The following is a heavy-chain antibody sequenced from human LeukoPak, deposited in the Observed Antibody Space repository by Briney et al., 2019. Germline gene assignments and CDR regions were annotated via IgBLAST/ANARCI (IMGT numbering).Heavy chain of an antibody. J-gene: IGHJ5*02. D-gene: IGHD1-26*01. CDR2: ISSGSRYI. CDR3: AKGPYSGFS. Sequence: MNWVRQAPGKGLEWVSSISSGSRYIYYADSVKGRFAISRGNAKNSLYLQMNSLRAEDTAVYYCAKGPYSGFSWGQGTLVTVSS. V-gene: IGHV3-21*04.